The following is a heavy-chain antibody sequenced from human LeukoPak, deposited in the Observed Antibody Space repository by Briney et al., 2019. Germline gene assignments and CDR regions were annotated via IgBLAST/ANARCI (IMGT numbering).Heavy chain of an antibody. CDR2: LSRGGSTT. Sequence: HPGGSLRLSCAGTGFAFNMFAIDWVRQAPGKGLEWVSGLSRGGSTTNYAGSVKGRFTISRDKSQNSVFLQLNSLRPEDTAVYYCARQQRIRHCSEGVCTEGYYFDYWGQGTLVTVSS. CDR1: GFAFNMFA. D-gene: IGHD2-15*01. CDR3: ARQQRIRHCSEGVCTEGYYFDY. V-gene: IGHV3-23*01. J-gene: IGHJ4*02.